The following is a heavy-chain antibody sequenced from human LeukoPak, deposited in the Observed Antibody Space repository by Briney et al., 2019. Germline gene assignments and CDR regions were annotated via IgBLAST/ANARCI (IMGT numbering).Heavy chain of an antibody. J-gene: IGHJ4*02. V-gene: IGHV4-34*01. CDR2: INHSGST. D-gene: IGHD1-26*01. CDR1: GGSFSGYY. Sequence: SSETLSLTCAVYGGSFSGYYWSWIRQPPGKGLEWIGEINHSGSTNYNPSLKSRVIISVDTSKNQFSLKLSSVTAADTAVYYCASRSGIVGATSYWGQGTLVTVSS. CDR3: ASRSGIVGATSY.